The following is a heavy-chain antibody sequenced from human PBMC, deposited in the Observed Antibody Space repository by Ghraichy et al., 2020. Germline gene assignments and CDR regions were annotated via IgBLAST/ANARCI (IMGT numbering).Heavy chain of an antibody. D-gene: IGHD2-21*01. CDR1: GFTFGDYA. V-gene: IGHV3-49*03. Sequence: GGSLRLSCTASGFTFGDYAMSWFRQAPGKGLEWVGFIRSKAYGGTTEYAASVKGRFTISRDDSKSIAYLQMNSLKTEDTAVYYCTRVQAYCGGDCLVLPFDYWGQGTLVTVSS. CDR2: IRSKAYGGTT. CDR3: TRVQAYCGGDCLVLPFDY. J-gene: IGHJ4*02.